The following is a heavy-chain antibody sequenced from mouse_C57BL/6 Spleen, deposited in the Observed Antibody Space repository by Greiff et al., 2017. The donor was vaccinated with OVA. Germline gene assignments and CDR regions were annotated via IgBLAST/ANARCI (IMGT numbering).Heavy chain of an antibody. CDR3: ARVGSSYEGYYFDY. CDR2: INPGSGGT. V-gene: IGHV1-54*01. D-gene: IGHD1-1*01. J-gene: IGHJ2*01. CDR1: GYAFTNYL. Sequence: QVQLQQSGAELVRPGTSVKVSCKASGYAFTNYLIEWVKQRPGQGLEWIGVINPGSGGTNYNEKFKGKATLTADKSSSTAYMQLSSLTSEDSAVYFCARVGSSYEGYYFDYWGQGTTLTVSS.